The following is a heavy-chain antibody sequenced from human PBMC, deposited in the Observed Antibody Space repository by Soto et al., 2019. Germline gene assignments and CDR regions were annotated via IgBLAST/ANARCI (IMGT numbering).Heavy chain of an antibody. Sequence: SETLSLTCAVYGRSFSGYYWSWIRKPPGKGLKWIGEINHSGSTNYNPSLKSRVTISVDTSKNQFSLKLSSVTAADTAVYYCARGPNYIVVVTAIPYHYYHGMDVWGQGTTVTVSS. CDR1: GRSFSGYY. CDR2: INHSGST. J-gene: IGHJ6*01. V-gene: IGHV4-34*01. D-gene: IGHD2-21*02. CDR3: ARGPNYIVVVTAIPYHYYHGMDV.